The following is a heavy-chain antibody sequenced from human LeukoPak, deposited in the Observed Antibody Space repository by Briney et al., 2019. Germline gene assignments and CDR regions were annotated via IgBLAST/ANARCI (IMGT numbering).Heavy chain of an antibody. Sequence: GGSLRLSCAASGFTFSNYWMHWVRQAPGKGLVWVSRINSDARSTSYADSVKGRFTISRDNAKNSLYLQMNSLRAEDTAVYYCARAPIVVVTMYYFDYWGQGTLVTVSS. J-gene: IGHJ4*02. CDR1: GFTFSNYW. CDR2: INSDARST. CDR3: ARAPIVVVTMYYFDY. V-gene: IGHV3-74*01. D-gene: IGHD3-22*01.